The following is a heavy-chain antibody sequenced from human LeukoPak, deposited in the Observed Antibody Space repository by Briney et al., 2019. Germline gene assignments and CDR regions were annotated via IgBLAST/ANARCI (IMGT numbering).Heavy chain of an antibody. Sequence: SETLSLICAVYGGSFSGYYWSWIRQPPGKGLEWIGEINHSGSTNYNPSLKSRVTISVDRSKNQFSLRLSSVTAADTGVYYCAREVDGHARPMDVWGQGTTVTVSS. D-gene: IGHD5-24*01. J-gene: IGHJ6*02. CDR2: INHSGST. V-gene: IGHV4-34*01. CDR3: AREVDGHARPMDV. CDR1: GGSFSGYY.